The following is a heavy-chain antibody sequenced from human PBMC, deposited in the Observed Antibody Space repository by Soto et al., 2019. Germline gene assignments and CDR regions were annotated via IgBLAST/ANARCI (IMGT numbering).Heavy chain of an antibody. Sequence: SETLSLTCTVSGGSISSSSYYWGWIRQPPGRGLEWIGSIYCSGSTYYNPSLKSRVTISVDTSKNQFSLKLSSVTAADTAVYYCARRGRGLDYWGKGTRVTVSS. CDR3: ARRGRGLDY. CDR2: IYCSGST. J-gene: IGHJ4*02. CDR1: GGSISSSSYY. D-gene: IGHD3-10*01. V-gene: IGHV4-39*01.